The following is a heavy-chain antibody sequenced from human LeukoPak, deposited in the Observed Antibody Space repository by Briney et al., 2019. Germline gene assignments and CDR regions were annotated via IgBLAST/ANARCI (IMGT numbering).Heavy chain of an antibody. J-gene: IGHJ6*03. D-gene: IGHD1-26*01. CDR3: ASRTTTTYYYYYMDV. V-gene: IGHV4-39*01. CDR2: IYFSGST. CDR1: GGSISSSTYY. Sequence: SETLSLTCTVSGGSISSSTYYWAWIRQPPGKGLEWIGIIYFSGSTYYNPSLKSRVTISLDTSKSQFSLKLSSVTAADTAVYYCASRTTTTYYYYYMDVWGKGTTVTVSS.